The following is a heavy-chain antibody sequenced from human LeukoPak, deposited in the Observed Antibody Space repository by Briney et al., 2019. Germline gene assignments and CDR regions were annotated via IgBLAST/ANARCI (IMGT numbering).Heavy chain of an antibody. Sequence: SETLSLTCTVSGGSISSYYWSWIRQPPGKGLEWIGYIYYSGSTNYNPSLKSRVTISVDTSKNQFSLKLSSVTAADTAVYYCARDRMYYDFWSGYGEGPFDPWGQGTLVTVSS. CDR3: ARDRMYYDFWSGYGEGPFDP. CDR2: IYYSGST. V-gene: IGHV4-59*01. CDR1: GGSISSYY. D-gene: IGHD3-3*01. J-gene: IGHJ5*02.